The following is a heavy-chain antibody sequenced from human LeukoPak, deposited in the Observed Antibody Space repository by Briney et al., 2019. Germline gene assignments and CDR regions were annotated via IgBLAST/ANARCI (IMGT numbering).Heavy chain of an antibody. J-gene: IGHJ5*02. CDR2: IYYSGST. D-gene: IGHD6-13*01. CDR1: GGSISSSSYY. CDR3: ARGGYSSSWYWFDP. Sequence: SETLSLTCTVSGGSISSSSYYWGWIRQPPGKGLEWIGSIYYSGSTYYNPSLKSRVTISVDRSKNQFSLKLSSVTAADTAVYYCARGGYSSSWYWFDPWGQGTLVTVSS. V-gene: IGHV4-39*07.